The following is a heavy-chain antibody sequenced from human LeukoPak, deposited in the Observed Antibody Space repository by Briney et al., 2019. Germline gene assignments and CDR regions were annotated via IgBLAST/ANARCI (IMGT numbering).Heavy chain of an antibody. CDR2: IYTSGST. CDR3: ARLRGSYGGDAFDI. Sequence: SQTLSLTCTVSGGSISSGSYYWSWIRQPAGKGLEWIGRIYTSGSTNYNPSLKSRVTISVDTSKNQFSLKLSSVTAADTAVYYCARLRGSYGGDAFDIWGQGTVVTVSS. CDR1: GGSISSGSYY. D-gene: IGHD1-26*01. V-gene: IGHV4-61*02. J-gene: IGHJ3*02.